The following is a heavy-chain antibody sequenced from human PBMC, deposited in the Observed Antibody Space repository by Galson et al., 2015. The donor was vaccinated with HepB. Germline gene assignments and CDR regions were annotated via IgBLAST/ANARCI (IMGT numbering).Heavy chain of an antibody. CDR2: ISSSGSYI. D-gene: IGHD3-10*01. V-gene: IGHV3-21*01. Sequence: APGKGLEWVSSISSSGSYIYYGDSVKGRCTVSTDSAKTSGYLQMNSLRGDDTAVYYCARALPSGLRGGRVFDHWGQGTLVTVSS. J-gene: IGHJ4*02. CDR3: ARALPSGLRGGRVFDH.